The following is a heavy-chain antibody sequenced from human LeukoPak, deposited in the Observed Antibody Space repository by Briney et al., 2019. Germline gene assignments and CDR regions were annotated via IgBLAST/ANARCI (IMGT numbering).Heavy chain of an antibody. J-gene: IGHJ5*02. CDR1: GGSISSSDYY. Sequence: SETLSLTCSVSGGSISSSDYYWGWIRQPPGKGLEWIASIYYSGSTYHNPSLESRVTIAMDMSRNQVSLRLSTVTAADTAVYYCARDQWPYGSGSYATWGQGTLVIVSS. CDR2: IYYSGST. D-gene: IGHD3-10*01. V-gene: IGHV4-39*07. CDR3: ARDQWPYGSGSYAT.